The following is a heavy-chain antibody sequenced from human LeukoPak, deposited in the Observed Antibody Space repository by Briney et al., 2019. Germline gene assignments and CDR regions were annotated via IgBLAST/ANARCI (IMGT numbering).Heavy chain of an antibody. D-gene: IGHD3-3*01. CDR3: ARGDNDFWSGYLSFLFYFDY. V-gene: IGHV7-4-1*02. CDR1: GYTFTSYA. J-gene: IGHJ4*02. Sequence: ASVKVSCKASGYTFTSYAMNWVRQAPGQGLEWMGWINTNTGNPTYAQGFTGRFVFSLDTSVSTVYLQISSLKAEDTAVYYCARGDNDFWSGYLSFLFYFDYWGQGTLVTVSS. CDR2: INTNTGNP.